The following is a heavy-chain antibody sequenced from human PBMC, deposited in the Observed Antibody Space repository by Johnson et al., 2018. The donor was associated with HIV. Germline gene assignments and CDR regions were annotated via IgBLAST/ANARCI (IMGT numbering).Heavy chain of an antibody. D-gene: IGHD3-22*01. CDR2: INWNGGST. CDR3: ARDQGNYYDSSGKPKRAFDI. J-gene: IGHJ3*02. Sequence: VQLVESGGGVVRPGGSLRLSCAASGFTFDDYVMSWVSQAPGKGLEWVSGINWNGGSTGYADSVKGRFTISRDKSKNTLYLQMNSLRAEDTAVYYCARDQGNYYDSSGKPKRAFDIWGQGTMVTVSS. CDR1: GFTFDDYV. V-gene: IGHV3-20*04.